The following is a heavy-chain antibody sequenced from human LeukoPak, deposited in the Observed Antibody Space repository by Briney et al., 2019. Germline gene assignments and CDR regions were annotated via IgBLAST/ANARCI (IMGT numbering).Heavy chain of an antibody. J-gene: IGHJ4*02. CDR2: IYSSGNT. Sequence: KPSETLSLTCTVSGGSISSGSYYWSWIRQPAGKGLEWIGHIYSSGNTNYNPSLKSRVTMSVDTSKSQFSLRLSSVTAADTAVYYCARFRDTVNIIDSWGQGTLVTVSS. CDR3: ARFRDTVNIIDS. CDR1: GGSISSGSYY. V-gene: IGHV4-61*09. D-gene: IGHD5-24*01.